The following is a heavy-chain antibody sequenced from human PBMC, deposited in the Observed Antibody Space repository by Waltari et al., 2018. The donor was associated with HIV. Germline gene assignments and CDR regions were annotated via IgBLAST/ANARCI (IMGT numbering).Heavy chain of an antibody. V-gene: IGHV1-18*01. J-gene: IGHJ4*02. Sequence: QVQLVQSGAEVKKPGASVKVSCKASGYTFTSYGISWVRQAPGQGLEWMGWVSAYNGNTNYAQKLQVRVTMTTDTSTSTAYIELRSLRSDDTAVYYCARINCTSVSCYASLDYWGQGTLVTVSS. CDR2: VSAYNGNT. CDR1: GYTFTSYG. CDR3: ARINCTSVSCYASLDY. D-gene: IGHD2-2*01.